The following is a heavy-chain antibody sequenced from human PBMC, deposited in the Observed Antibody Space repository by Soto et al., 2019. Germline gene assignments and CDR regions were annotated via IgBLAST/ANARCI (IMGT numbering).Heavy chain of an antibody. V-gene: IGHV1-18*04. Sequence: ASVKVSCKASGYTFTSYGISWVRQAPGQGLEWMGWISAYNGNTNYAQKLQGRVTMTTDTSTSTAYMELRSLRSDDTAVYYCARVPVGITGTTWFDPWGQGTLVTVSS. D-gene: IGHD1-7*01. CDR1: GYTFTSYG. J-gene: IGHJ5*02. CDR3: ARVPVGITGTTWFDP. CDR2: ISAYNGNT.